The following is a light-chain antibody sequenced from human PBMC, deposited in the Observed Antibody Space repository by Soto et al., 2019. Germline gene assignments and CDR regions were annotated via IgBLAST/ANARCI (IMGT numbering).Light chain of an antibody. V-gene: IGKV3-15*01. CDR2: GAS. J-gene: IGKJ1*01. CDR3: QQYSSSPRT. Sequence: DIVLTQSPATLSVSPGDRATLSCRASQNILNNLAWYHQKPGQPPRLLVYGASTRATDAPPRFRGSGSGTEFSLTISSLQSEDFGTYYGQQYSSSPRTFGQASKVEMK. CDR1: QNILNN.